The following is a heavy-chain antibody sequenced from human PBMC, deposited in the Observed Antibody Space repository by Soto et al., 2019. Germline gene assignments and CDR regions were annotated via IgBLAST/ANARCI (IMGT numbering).Heavy chain of an antibody. CDR3: AREISVAAVNYGMDV. J-gene: IGHJ6*02. Sequence: SSVKVSCKASGGTFISYAISWVRQSPVQGLEWMGGIIPIFGTANYAQKFQGRVTITADESTSTAYMELSSLRSEDTAVYYCAREISVAAVNYGMDVWGQGNPVTVSS. D-gene: IGHD6-13*01. CDR1: GGTFISYA. V-gene: IGHV1-69*13. CDR2: IIPIFGTA.